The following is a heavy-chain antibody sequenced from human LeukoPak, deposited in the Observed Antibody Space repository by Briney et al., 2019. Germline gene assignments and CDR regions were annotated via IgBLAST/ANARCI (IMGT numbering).Heavy chain of an antibody. J-gene: IGHJ5*02. CDR1: GGSFSGYY. CDR2: INHSGST. CDR3: ARGPRTGYSSSWYVWFDP. Sequence: SETLSLTCAVYGGSFSGYYWSWIRQPPGKGLEWIGEINHSGSTNYNPSLKSRVTISVDTSKNQFSLKLSSVTAADTAVYYCARGPRTGYSSSWYVWFDPWGQGTLVTVSS. D-gene: IGHD6-13*01. V-gene: IGHV4-34*01.